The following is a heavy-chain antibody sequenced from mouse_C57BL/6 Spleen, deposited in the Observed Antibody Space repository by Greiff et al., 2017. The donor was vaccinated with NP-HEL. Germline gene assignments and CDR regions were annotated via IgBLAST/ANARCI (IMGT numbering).Heavy chain of an antibody. Sequence: EVMLVESGGDLVKPGGSLKLSCAASGFTFSSYGMSWVRQTPDKRLEWVATISSGGSYTYYPDSVKGRFTISRDKAKNTLYLQMSSLKSEDTAMYYCARHLYSNDERGYYAMDYWGQGTSVTVSS. J-gene: IGHJ4*01. CDR2: ISSGGSYT. D-gene: IGHD2-12*01. CDR3: ARHLYSNDERGYYAMDY. CDR1: GFTFSSYG. V-gene: IGHV5-6*01.